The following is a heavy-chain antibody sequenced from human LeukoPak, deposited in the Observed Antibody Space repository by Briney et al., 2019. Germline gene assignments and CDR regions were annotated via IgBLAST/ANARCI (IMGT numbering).Heavy chain of an antibody. CDR3: ARSQQWQPPYYFDY. CDR2: IKQDGGEK. CDR1: AFTFSNYW. D-gene: IGHD6-19*01. V-gene: IGHV3-7*04. Sequence: GGSLRLSCAASAFTFSNYWMNWVRQAPGKGLEWVANIKQDGGEKYYVDSVKGRFTISRDNAKNSLYLQMNSLRAEDTAVYYRARSQQWQPPYYFDYWGQGTLVTVSS. J-gene: IGHJ4*02.